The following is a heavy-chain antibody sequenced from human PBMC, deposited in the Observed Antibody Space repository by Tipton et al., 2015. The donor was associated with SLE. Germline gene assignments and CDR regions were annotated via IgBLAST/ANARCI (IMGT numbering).Heavy chain of an antibody. Sequence: SLRLSCAASGFTFDDYAVHWVRQAPGKGLEWVSGISWNSGSIGYADSVKGRFTISRDNAKNSLYLQMNSLRAEDTALYYCAKGRNWADAFDIWGQGTMVTVSS. CDR2: ISWNSGSI. J-gene: IGHJ3*02. V-gene: IGHV3-9*01. CDR1: GFTFDDYA. D-gene: IGHD7-27*01. CDR3: AKGRNWADAFDI.